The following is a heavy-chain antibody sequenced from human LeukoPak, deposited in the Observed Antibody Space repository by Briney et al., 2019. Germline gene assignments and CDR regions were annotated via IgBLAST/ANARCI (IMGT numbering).Heavy chain of an antibody. V-gene: IGHV3-23*01. CDR2: ISGSGGST. J-gene: IGHJ6*03. CDR3: AKDMEGIVVVPAAIRNYYYYMDV. CDR1: GFTFSSYA. Sequence: GGSLRLSCAASGFTFSSYAMSWVRQAPGKGQEWVSAISGSGGSTYYADSVKGRFTISRDNSKNTLYLQMNSLRAEDTAVYYCAKDMEGIVVVPAAIRNYYYYMDVWGKGTTVTVSS. D-gene: IGHD2-2*02.